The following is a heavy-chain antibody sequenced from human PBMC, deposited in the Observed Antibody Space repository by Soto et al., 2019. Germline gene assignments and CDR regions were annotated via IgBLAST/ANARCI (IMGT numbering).Heavy chain of an antibody. D-gene: IGHD2-15*01. CDR1: GGSMSSSSYS. J-gene: IGHJ6*02. Sequence: ETLSLTYTVSGGSMSSSSYSWGWIRQPPGKGPEWIGTFYYSGSTYYNPSLNSRVTISVDTTKNQFFLKLNSVTAAGTAVYYCARLQGYCIDIRFSGHYALDVWGQGTTV. V-gene: IGHV4-39*01. CDR3: ARLQGYCIDIRFSGHYALDV. CDR2: FYYSGST.